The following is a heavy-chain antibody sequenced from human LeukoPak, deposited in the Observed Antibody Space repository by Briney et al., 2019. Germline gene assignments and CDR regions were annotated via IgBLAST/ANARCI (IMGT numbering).Heavy chain of an antibody. J-gene: IGHJ4*02. CDR1: GCNFDRYT. V-gene: IGHV3-43*01. CDR3: AKELDTMFFDY. D-gene: IGHD3-10*02. Sequence: GGSLRLSCATSGCNFDRYTIHWVRQAPGKGLEWVSLAGWAGGTTFYSDSVRGRFTISRDSGRKSVYLQMNSLTTDDTAFYFCAKELDTMFFDYWGQGALVTVSS. CDR2: AGWAGGTT.